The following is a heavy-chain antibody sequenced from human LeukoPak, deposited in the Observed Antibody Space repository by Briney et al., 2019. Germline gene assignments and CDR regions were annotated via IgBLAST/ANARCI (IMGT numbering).Heavy chain of an antibody. V-gene: IGHV3-23*01. J-gene: IGHJ4*02. CDR3: AKAYRDSSGYYYDY. Sequence: PGGSLRLSCAASGFTFSSYAMSWVRQAPGKELEWVSGISSSGGSTYYADSAKGRFTISRDNSKNTLYLQMNSLRAEDTAVYYCAKAYRDSSGYYYDYWGQGTLVTVSS. D-gene: IGHD3-22*01. CDR2: ISSSGGST. CDR1: GFTFSSYA.